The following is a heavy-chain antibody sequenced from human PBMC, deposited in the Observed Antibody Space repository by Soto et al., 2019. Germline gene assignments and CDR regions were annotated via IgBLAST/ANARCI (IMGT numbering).Heavy chain of an antibody. Sequence: GESLKISCKGSGYSFTSYWIGWVRQMPGKGLEWMGIIYPGDSDTRYSPSFQGQVTISADKSISTAYLQWSSLKASDTAMYYYASPLNCSGGSCYSPQDAFDIWGQGTMVTVSS. CDR1: GYSFTSYW. D-gene: IGHD2-15*01. J-gene: IGHJ3*02. CDR2: IYPGDSDT. CDR3: ASPLNCSGGSCYSPQDAFDI. V-gene: IGHV5-51*01.